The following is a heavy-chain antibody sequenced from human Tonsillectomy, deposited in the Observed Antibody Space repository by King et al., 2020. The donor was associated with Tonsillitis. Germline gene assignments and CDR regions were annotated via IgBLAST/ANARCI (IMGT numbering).Heavy chain of an antibody. CDR1: GFTFSTYS. V-gene: IGHV3-30-3*01. J-gene: IGHJ4*02. D-gene: IGHD3-10*01. Sequence: QVQLVESGGGVVQPGRSLRLSCAASGFTFSTYSMHWVRQAPGKGLEWVTLISYDGTNKHYADSVKGRFTISRDNSKNTLYLQMNSLRAEDTAVYYCARENHYISLIRGVISGPFDYWGQGALVTVSS. CDR3: ARENHYISLIRGVISGPFDY. CDR2: ISYDGTNK.